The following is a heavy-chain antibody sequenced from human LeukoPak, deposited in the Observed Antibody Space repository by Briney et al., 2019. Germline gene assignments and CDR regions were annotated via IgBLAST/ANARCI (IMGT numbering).Heavy chain of an antibody. D-gene: IGHD3-16*01. V-gene: IGHV1-2*02. CDR1: GYTFTSHF. CDR3: ARDLDSPFGAHRNWFDP. Sequence: ASVKVSCKASGYTFTSHFMHWVRQAPGQGLEWMGWINPNSGGTNYAQKFQGRVTMTRDTSISTAYMELSRLRSDDTAVYYCARDLDSPFGAHRNWFDPWGQGTLVTVSS. J-gene: IGHJ5*02. CDR2: INPNSGGT.